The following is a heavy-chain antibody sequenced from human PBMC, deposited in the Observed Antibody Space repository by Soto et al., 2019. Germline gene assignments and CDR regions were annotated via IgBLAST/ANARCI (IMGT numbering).Heavy chain of an antibody. V-gene: IGHV3-66*01. Sequence: GGSLRLSCAASGFTVSSYYMSWVRQAPGKGLEWVSVIYSAGSADFADSVKGRFTISRDNSKNTLYLQMSSLRAEDTAVYYCARVPSSSYHYFDYWGQGTLVTISS. D-gene: IGHD6-13*01. J-gene: IGHJ4*02. CDR2: IYSAGSA. CDR3: ARVPSSSYHYFDY. CDR1: GFTVSSYY.